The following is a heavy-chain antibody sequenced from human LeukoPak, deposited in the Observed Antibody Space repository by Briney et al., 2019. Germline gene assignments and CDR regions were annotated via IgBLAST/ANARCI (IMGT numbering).Heavy chain of an antibody. CDR2: IYYSGST. D-gene: IGHD3-22*01. V-gene: IGHV4-39*01. CDR3: AIQGYYYDSSGYYSSEAFDY. Sequence: SETLSLTCTVSGGSISSSSYYWGWIRQPPGKGLEWIGSIYYSGSTYYNPSLKSRVTISVDTSKNQFSLKLSSVTAADTAVYYCAIQGYYYDSSGYYSSEAFDYWGQGTLVTVSS. J-gene: IGHJ4*02. CDR1: GGSISSSSYY.